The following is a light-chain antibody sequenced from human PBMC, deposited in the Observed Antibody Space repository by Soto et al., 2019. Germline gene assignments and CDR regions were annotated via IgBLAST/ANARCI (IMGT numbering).Light chain of an antibody. V-gene: IGKV1-5*03. J-gene: IGKJ1*01. Sequence: DIQMTQSPSTLSASVGDRVVITCRASQSIDTWLAWFQQKPGKAPNLLIYKASSLESGVPSRFSGSGSGTDFTLTISRLEPEDFAVYYCQQYGSSPWTFGQGTKVDIK. CDR2: KAS. CDR1: QSIDTW. CDR3: QQYGSSPWT.